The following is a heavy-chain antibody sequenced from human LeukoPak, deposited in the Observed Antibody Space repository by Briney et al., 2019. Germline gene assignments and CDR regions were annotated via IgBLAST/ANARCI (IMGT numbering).Heavy chain of an antibody. V-gene: IGHV4-4*02. D-gene: IGHD1-14*01. Sequence: KPSGTLSLTCVVSGGSISSSNWWSWVRQPPGKGLEWIGYIYHSGSTYYNPSLKSRVTISVDRSKNQFSLKLSSVTAADTAVYYCARVTNRGRRFDLWGRGTLVTVSS. CDR2: IYHSGST. J-gene: IGHJ2*01. CDR3: ARVTNRGRRFDL. CDR1: GGSISSSNW.